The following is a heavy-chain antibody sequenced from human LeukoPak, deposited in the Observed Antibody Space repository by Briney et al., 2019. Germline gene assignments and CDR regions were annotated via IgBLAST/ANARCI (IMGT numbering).Heavy chain of an antibody. Sequence: ASVRVSCKASGYTFTRYDINWVRQAPGQGLEWMGWMNPDSGNSDYTHKFQGRVSMTRDTSISTAYMELSSLTSDDTAIYYCAGGNSASYFSGIWFDPWGQGTLVTVSS. J-gene: IGHJ5*02. V-gene: IGHV1-8*01. CDR1: GYTFTRYD. CDR2: MNPDSGNS. D-gene: IGHD3-10*01. CDR3: AGGNSASYFSGIWFDP.